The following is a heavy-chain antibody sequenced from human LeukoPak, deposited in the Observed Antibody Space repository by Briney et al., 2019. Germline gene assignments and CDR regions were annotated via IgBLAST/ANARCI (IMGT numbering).Heavy chain of an antibody. CDR2: IYYSGST. V-gene: IGHV4-59*08. D-gene: IGHD6-19*01. CDR1: GGSISNYY. CDR3: ARHEKSSGWYYDY. J-gene: IGHJ4*02. Sequence: SETLSLTCTVSGGSISNYYWSWIRQPPGKGLDWIGYIYYSGSTNYNPSLKSRVTISVDTSRNQFSLKLSSVTAADTAVYYCARHEKSSGWYYDYWGQGTLVTVSS.